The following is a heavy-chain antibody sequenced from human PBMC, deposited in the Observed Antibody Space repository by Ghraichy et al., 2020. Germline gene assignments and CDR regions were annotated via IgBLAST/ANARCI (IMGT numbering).Heavy chain of an antibody. CDR1: GGSISSGSYY. V-gene: IGHV4-61*02. CDR2: IYTSGST. D-gene: IGHD3-22*01. Sequence: SETLSLTCTVSGGSISSGSYYWSWIRQPAGKGLEWIGRIYTSGSTNYNPSLKSRVTMYVDTSKNQFSLKLSSVTAADTAEYYCSRGCRDYYDSSGYYYVFDYWGQGTLVTVSS. J-gene: IGHJ4*02. CDR3: SRGCRDYYDSSGYYYVFDY.